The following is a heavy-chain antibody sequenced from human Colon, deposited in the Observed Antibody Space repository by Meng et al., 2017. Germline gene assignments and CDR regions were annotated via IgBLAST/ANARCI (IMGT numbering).Heavy chain of an antibody. CDR3: TTWYGEY. D-gene: IGHD3-10*01. CDR2: TYYRSEWQN. Sequence: QVQLQHSVPGLVKPSQTLSLPWAISGDSVSSNRALWNWVRQSPSRGLEWLGQTYYRSEWQNHYGVSVKSRITINADTSRNHFSLHLNSVTPEDTAVYYCTTWYGEYWGQGTLVTVSS. CDR1: GDSVSSNRAL. V-gene: IGHV6-1*01. J-gene: IGHJ4*02.